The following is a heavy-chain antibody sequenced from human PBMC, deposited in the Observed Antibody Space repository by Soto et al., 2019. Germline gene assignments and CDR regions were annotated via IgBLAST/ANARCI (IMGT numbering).Heavy chain of an antibody. Sequence: GGSLRLSCAASGFTFSRFELHWVRQAPGKGLEWISYISSSGSTAYYASSVEGRFTISRDNTNNSVYLQMDSLRAEDTALYYCTRAAWFPYLSFYWGQGALVTVSS. V-gene: IGHV3-48*03. CDR2: ISSSGSTA. CDR3: TRAAWFPYLSFY. J-gene: IGHJ4*02. CDR1: GFTFSRFE. D-gene: IGHD3-10*01.